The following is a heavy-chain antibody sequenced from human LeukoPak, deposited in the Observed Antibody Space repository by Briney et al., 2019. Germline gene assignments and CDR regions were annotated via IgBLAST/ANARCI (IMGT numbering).Heavy chain of an antibody. D-gene: IGHD6-13*01. CDR3: AREGQQLVTGWDYYYGMDV. Sequence: ASVRVSCKASGYTFTSDDINWVRQATGQGLEWMGWMNPNSGNTGYAQKFQGRVTMTRDTSISTAYMELSSLRSEDTAVYYCAREGQQLVTGWDYYYGMDVWGQGTTVTVSS. CDR2: MNPNSGNT. V-gene: IGHV1-8*01. CDR1: GYTFTSDD. J-gene: IGHJ6*02.